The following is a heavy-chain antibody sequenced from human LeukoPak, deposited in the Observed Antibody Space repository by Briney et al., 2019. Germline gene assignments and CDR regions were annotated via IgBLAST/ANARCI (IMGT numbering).Heavy chain of an antibody. CDR2: IIPIFGTA. Sequence: ASVKVSCKASGGTFSSYAIGWVRQAPGQGLEWMGGIIPIFGTANYAQKFQGRVTITADESTSTAYMELSSLRSEDTAVYYCASEPSSSWYGAFDIWGQGTMVTVSS. V-gene: IGHV1-69*13. D-gene: IGHD6-13*01. J-gene: IGHJ3*02. CDR1: GGTFSSYA. CDR3: ASEPSSSWYGAFDI.